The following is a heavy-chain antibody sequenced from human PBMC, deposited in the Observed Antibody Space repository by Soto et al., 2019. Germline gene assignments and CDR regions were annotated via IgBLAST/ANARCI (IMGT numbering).Heavy chain of an antibody. J-gene: IGHJ4*02. Sequence: QVQLVESGGGVVQPGRSLRLSCAASGFTFSSYGMHWVRQAPGKGLEWVAVIRYAGSNKYYVDSVKGRFTISRDNSKNTLYLQMNSLRAEDTAVYYCARDHQRGYSYGHFDYWGQGTLVTVSS. CDR3: ARDHQRGYSYGHFDY. CDR2: IRYAGSNK. D-gene: IGHD5-18*01. V-gene: IGHV3-33*01. CDR1: GFTFSSYG.